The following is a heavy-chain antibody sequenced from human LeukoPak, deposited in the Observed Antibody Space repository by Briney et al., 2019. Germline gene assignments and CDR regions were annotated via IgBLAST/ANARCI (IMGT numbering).Heavy chain of an antibody. CDR1: GGSFRGYY. V-gene: IGHV4-39*01. D-gene: IGHD5-18*01. CDR2: IYYTGNT. CDR3: ARLDSYGTDY. Sequence: SETLSLTCAVYGGSFRGYYWGWIRQPPGKGLEWIGSIYYTGNTYYNPSLKSRVTISVDTSKNQFSLKLSSVTAADTAVYYCARLDSYGTDYWGQGTLVTVSS. J-gene: IGHJ4*02.